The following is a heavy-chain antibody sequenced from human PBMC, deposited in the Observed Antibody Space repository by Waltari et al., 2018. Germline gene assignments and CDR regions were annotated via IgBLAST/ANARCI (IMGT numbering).Heavy chain of an antibody. CDR1: GGSISSHY. V-gene: IGHV4-59*11. CDR2: IYYSGRT. D-gene: IGHD2-15*01. Sequence: QVQLQESGPGLVKPSETLSLTCTVSGGSISSHYWSWIRQPPGKGLEWIGYIYYSGRTNYNPSLKSRVTISVDTSKNQFSLKLSSVTAADTAVYYCARINTEGLPQYNWFDPWGQGTLVTVSS. CDR3: ARINTEGLPQYNWFDP. J-gene: IGHJ5*02.